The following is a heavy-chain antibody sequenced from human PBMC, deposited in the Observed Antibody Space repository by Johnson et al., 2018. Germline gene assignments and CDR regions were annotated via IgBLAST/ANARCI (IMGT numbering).Heavy chain of an antibody. D-gene: IGHD3-10*01. Sequence: QVQLQESGPGLVKPSETLSLTCTVSGGSISSYYWSWIRQPPGKGLEWIGYIYYSGSTNYTPSLKSRVPISVDTSTTQFSLKLSSVTAPDTAVYYCAMRFSSYYYYMDVWGKGTTVTVSS. CDR3: AMRFSSYYYYMDV. J-gene: IGHJ6*03. CDR1: GGSISSYY. V-gene: IGHV4-59*01. CDR2: IYYSGST.